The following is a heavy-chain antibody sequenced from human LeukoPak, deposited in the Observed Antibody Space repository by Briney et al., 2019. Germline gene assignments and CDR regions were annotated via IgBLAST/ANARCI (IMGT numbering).Heavy chain of an antibody. D-gene: IGHD3-22*01. CDR2: ISGSGGST. V-gene: IGHV3-23*01. CDR1: GFTFSSYA. CDR3: AKDWYYDNSGYLGN. J-gene: IGHJ4*02. Sequence: GGSLRLSCAASGFTFSSYAMSWVRQAPGKGLEWVSAISGSGGSTYYADSVKGRFTISRDNSKNTLYLQMNSLRAEDTAVYYCAKDWYYDNSGYLGNWGQGTLVTVSS.